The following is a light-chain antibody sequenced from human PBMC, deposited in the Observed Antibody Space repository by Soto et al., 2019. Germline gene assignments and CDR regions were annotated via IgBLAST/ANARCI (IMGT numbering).Light chain of an antibody. CDR1: QDISNY. V-gene: IGKV1-33*01. CDR2: DAS. CDR3: QQYDNLAFT. J-gene: IGKJ2*01. Sequence: DIRMTQSPSSLSASVGDRVTITCQARQDISNYLNWYQQKPGKAPKFLIYDASNLERGVPSRFSGSGSGTDFTFTISSLQPEDIGTYYCQQYDNLAFTFGQGTKLEIK.